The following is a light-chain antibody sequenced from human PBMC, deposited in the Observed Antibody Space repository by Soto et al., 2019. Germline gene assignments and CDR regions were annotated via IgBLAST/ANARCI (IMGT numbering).Light chain of an antibody. CDR3: LTGNNYRV. J-gene: IGLJ1*01. Sequence: QSALTQPPSASGSPGQSVTVSCTGIGGDLRVSNYVSWYQQHPGKAPKLIIYDVTKRPSGVPDRFSGSKSGNTASLTVSGLQAEDEADYYCLTGNNYRVFGTGTKVTVL. CDR2: DVT. V-gene: IGLV2-8*01. CDR1: GGDLRVSNY.